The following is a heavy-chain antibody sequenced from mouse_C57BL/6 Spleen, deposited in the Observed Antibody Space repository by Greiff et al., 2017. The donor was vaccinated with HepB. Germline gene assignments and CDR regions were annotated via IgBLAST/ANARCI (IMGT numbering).Heavy chain of an antibody. V-gene: IGHV1-42*01. CDR3: ARGYGNYVWYFDV. CDR2: INPSTGGT. CDR1: GYSFTGYY. J-gene: IGHJ1*03. Sequence: VQLKESGPELVKPGASVKISCKASGYSFTGYYMNWVKQSPEKSLEWIGEINPSTGGTTYNQKFKAKATLTVDKSSSTAYMQLKSLTSEDSAVYYCARGYGNYVWYFDVWGTGTTVTVSS. D-gene: IGHD2-10*02.